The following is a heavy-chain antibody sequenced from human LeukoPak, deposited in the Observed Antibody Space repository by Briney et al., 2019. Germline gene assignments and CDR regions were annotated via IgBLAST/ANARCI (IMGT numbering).Heavy chain of an antibody. Sequence: SVKVSCKASGGTFSSYAISWVRQAPGQGLEWMGGIIPIFGTANYAQKFQGRVTITADKSTSTAYMELSSLRSEDTAVYYCARGIAAAVISAFDIWGQGTMVTVSS. CDR2: IIPIFGTA. V-gene: IGHV1-69*06. CDR3: ARGIAAAVISAFDI. J-gene: IGHJ3*02. D-gene: IGHD6-13*01. CDR1: GGTFSSYA.